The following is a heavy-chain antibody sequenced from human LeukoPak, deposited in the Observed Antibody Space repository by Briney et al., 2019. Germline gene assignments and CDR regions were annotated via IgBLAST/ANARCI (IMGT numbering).Heavy chain of an antibody. CDR3: AIDLTSSFDY. CDR1: GGSISSSSYY. CDR2: IYYSGST. J-gene: IGHJ4*02. Sequence: MASETLSLTCTVSGGSISSSSYYWGWIRQPPGKGLEWIGSIYYSGSTYYNPSLKSRVTISVDTSKNQFSLKLSSVTAADTAVYYCAIDLTSSFDYWGQGTLVTVSS. V-gene: IGHV4-39*01.